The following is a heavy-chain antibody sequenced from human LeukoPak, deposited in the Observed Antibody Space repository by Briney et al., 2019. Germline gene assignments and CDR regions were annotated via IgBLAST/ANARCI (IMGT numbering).Heavy chain of an antibody. D-gene: IGHD3-22*01. J-gene: IGHJ4*02. V-gene: IGHV1-2*02. CDR1: GYTFTGYY. CDR2: INPNSGGT. CDR3: ARQTYYYDSSGYWTDY. Sequence: ASVKVSCKASGYTFTGYYMHWVRQAPGQGLEWMGWINPNSGGTNYAQKFQGRVTMTRDTSISTAYMELSRLRSDDTAVYYCARQTYYYDSSGYWTDYWGQGTLVTVSS.